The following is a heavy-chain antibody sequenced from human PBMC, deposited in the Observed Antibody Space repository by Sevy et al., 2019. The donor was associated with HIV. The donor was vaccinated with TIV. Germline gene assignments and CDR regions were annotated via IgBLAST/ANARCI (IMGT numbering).Heavy chain of an antibody. J-gene: IGHJ4*02. V-gene: IGHV3-7*01. CDR2: VKQDMSEK. CDR3: ARAQQVTMLVVIGGLYFDL. CDR1: GFTFSSNW. Sequence: GGSLRLSCAASGFTFSSNWMTWVRQAPGKGLEWVANVKQDMSEKYYADSVKGRFTISRDNAKNLLFLQMNSLRAEDTAVYYCARAQQVTMLVVIGGLYFDLWGQGTLVTVSS. D-gene: IGHD3-3*01.